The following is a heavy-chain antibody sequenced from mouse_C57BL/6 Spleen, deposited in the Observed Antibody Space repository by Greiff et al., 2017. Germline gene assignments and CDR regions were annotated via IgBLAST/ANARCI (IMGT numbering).Heavy chain of an antibody. J-gene: IGHJ2*01. CDR2: ISSGGSYT. V-gene: IGHV5-6*01. CDR1: GFTFSSYG. CDR3: ARKEIYFDY. Sequence: EVQVVESGGDLVKPGGSLKLSCAASGFTFSSYGMSWVRQTPDKRLEWVATISSGGSYTYYPDSVKGRFTISRDNAKNTLYLQMSSLKSEDTAMYYCARKEIYFDYWGQGTTLTVSS.